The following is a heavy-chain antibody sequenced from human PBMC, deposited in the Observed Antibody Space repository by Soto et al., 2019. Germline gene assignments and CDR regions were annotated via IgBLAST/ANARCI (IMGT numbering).Heavy chain of an antibody. V-gene: IGHV3-30-3*01. CDR2: ISYDGSNK. CDR1: GFTFSSYA. J-gene: IGHJ5*02. Sequence: QVQLVESGGGVVQPGRSLRLSCAASGFTFSSYAMHWVRQAPGKGLEWVAVISYDGSNKYYADSVKGRFTISRDNSKNTRYLQMNSLRAEDMAVYYCASTPDGYNWFAPWGQGTLVTVSS. CDR3: ASTPDGYNWFAP.